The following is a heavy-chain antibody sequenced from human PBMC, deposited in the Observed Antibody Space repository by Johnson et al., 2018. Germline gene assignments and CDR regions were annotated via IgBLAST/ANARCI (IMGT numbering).Heavy chain of an antibody. J-gene: IGHJ6*03. CDR3: AKDMGSRGWYTYYYYYYMDV. Sequence: VQLVESGGGLVQXGRSLRLXCAASGFTFDDYAMHWVRQAPGKGLEWVSGISGNSGSIGYADSVKGRFTISRDNAKNSLYLQMNSLRAEDTAVYYCAKDMGSRGWYTYYYYYYMDVGGKGTTVTVSS. V-gene: IGHV3-9*01. D-gene: IGHD6-19*01. CDR2: ISGNSGSI. CDR1: GFTFDDYA.